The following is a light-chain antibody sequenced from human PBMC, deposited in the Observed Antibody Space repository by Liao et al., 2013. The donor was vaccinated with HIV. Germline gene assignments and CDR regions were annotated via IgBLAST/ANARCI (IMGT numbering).Light chain of an antibody. V-gene: IGLV3-1*01. J-gene: IGLJ2*01. Sequence: SYELTQPPSVSVSPGQTASITCSGDKLGDKYACWYQQKPGQSPVLVIYQDSKRPSGIPGRFSGSDSGNTATLTISRVEVGDEADFYCQVWNSGSDHVVFGGGTKLTVL. CDR3: QVWNSGSDHVV. CDR1: KLGDKY. CDR2: QDS.